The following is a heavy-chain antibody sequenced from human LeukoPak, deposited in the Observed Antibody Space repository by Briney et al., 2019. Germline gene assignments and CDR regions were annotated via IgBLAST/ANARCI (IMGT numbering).Heavy chain of an antibody. V-gene: IGHV3-74*01. CDR1: GFSFSSYW. Sequence: GGSLRLSCAASGFSFSSYWMHWVRQAPGKGLVWVSRINSDGSSTIYADSVKGRFTISRDNAKNTRYLQMNSLRAEDTALYYCTRGYVGIDYWGQGTLVTVSS. D-gene: IGHD5-12*01. CDR2: INSDGSST. J-gene: IGHJ4*02. CDR3: TRGYVGIDY.